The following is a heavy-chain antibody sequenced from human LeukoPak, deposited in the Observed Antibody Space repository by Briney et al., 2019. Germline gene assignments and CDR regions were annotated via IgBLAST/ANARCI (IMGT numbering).Heavy chain of an antibody. CDR3: ARVGGSGYYYDY. CDR1: GFSFSSYW. V-gene: IGHV3-7*03. CDR2: MKQDGSET. J-gene: IGHJ4*02. Sequence: GGSLRLSCAASGFSFSSYWISWVRQAPGKGLEWVASMKQDGSETQYVDSVKGRFTISRDNAKNSLYLQMNRLRVEDTAVYYCARVGGSGYYYDYWGQGTLVTVSS. D-gene: IGHD3-22*01.